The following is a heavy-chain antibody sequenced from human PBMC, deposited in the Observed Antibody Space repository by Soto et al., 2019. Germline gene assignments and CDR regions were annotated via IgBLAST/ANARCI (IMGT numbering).Heavy chain of an antibody. V-gene: IGHV1-69*01. CDR1: GGTFSSYA. D-gene: IGHD3-22*01. CDR2: IIPIFGTA. CDR3: ARAAGGYYDSSGRELDY. J-gene: IGHJ4*02. Sequence: QVQLVQSGAEVKKPGSSVKVSCKASGGTFSSYAISWVRQAPGRGLEWMGGIIPIFGTANYAQKFQGRVTITADESTSTAYMELSSLRSEDTAVYYCARAAGGYYDSSGRELDYWGQGTLVTVSS.